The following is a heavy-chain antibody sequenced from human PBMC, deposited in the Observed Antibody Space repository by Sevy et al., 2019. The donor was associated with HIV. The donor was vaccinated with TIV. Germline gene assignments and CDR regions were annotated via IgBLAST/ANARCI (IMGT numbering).Heavy chain of an antibody. D-gene: IGHD2-15*01. V-gene: IGHV4-4*02. CDR1: GGSISSSNW. CDR2: IYHSGST. CDR3: AREGYCSGGSCYSPPFEY. J-gene: IGHJ4*02. Sequence: SETLSLTCAVSGGSISSSNWWSWVRQPPGKGLEWIGEIYHSGSTNYNPSLKSRVTISVDKSKNQFSLGLSSVTAADTAVYYCAREGYCSGGSCYSPPFEYWGLGTLVTVSS.